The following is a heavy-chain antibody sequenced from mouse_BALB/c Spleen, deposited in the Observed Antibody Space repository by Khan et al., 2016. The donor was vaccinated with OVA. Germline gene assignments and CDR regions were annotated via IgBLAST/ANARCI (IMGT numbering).Heavy chain of an antibody. V-gene: IGHV3-2*02. CDR2: ISYSGST. J-gene: IGHJ1*01. Sequence: EVQLQESGPGLVKPSQSLSLTCTVTGYSITSDYAWNWIRQLPGNKLEWMAYISYSGSTSYHPSLKSRVSITRDTFKNQFSLQLNSVTTEDTATYYCARRYYYGHWYFDVWGAGTTVTVSS. CDR3: ARRYYYGHWYFDV. CDR1: GYSITSDYA. D-gene: IGHD1-1*01.